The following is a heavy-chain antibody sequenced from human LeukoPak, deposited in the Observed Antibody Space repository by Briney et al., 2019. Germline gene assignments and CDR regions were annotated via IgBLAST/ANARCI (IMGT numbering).Heavy chain of an antibody. CDR2: GRST. CDR3: ARARRDGYIGNGYYFDY. Sequence: GRSTYYADSVKGRFTISRDNSKNTLYLQMNSLRAEDTAVYYCARARRDGYIGNGYYFDYWGQGTLVTVSS. D-gene: IGHD5-24*01. V-gene: IGHV3-53*01. J-gene: IGHJ4*02.